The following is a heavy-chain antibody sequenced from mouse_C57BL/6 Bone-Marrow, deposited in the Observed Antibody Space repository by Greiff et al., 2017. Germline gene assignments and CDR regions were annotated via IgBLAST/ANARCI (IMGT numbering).Heavy chain of an antibody. J-gene: IGHJ3*01. D-gene: IGHD2-4*01. Sequence: QVQLQQSGAELARPGASVKMSCKASGYTFTSYTMHWVKQRPGQGLEWIGYINPSSGYTKYNQKFKDKATLTADKSSSTAYMQLSSLTSEDSAVYYCVYYDYEIAYWGQGTLVTVSA. CDR3: VYYDYEIAY. CDR2: INPSSGYT. V-gene: IGHV1-4*01. CDR1: GYTFTSYT.